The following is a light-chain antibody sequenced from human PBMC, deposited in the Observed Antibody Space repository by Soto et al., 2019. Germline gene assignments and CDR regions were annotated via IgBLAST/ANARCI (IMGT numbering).Light chain of an antibody. CDR1: ENIKNY. J-gene: IGKJ1*01. V-gene: IGKV1-39*01. CDR3: AQIYTAQWT. CDR2: GAS. Sequence: DIHVTQSPSSLPASLGDRVTITCRASENIKNYLTWYQQKPGKDPKLLIYGASTLKTGVPSRFSGSGSGTDFTFTIGGLQPDDFATYYCAQIYTAQWTFGQGTRVDLK.